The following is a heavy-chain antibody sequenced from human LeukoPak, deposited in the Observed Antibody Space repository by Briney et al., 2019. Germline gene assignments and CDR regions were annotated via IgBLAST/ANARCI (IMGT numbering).Heavy chain of an antibody. D-gene: IGHD6-13*01. CDR1: GFTFSSYA. CDR2: ISGSGGST. CDR3: AKDVGAAAGTGNN. V-gene: IGHV3-23*01. Sequence: HSGGSLRLSCAASGFTFSSYAMSWVRQAPGKGLEWVSAISGSGGSTYYADSVKGRFTISRDNSKNTLYLQMNSLRAEDTAVYYCAKDVGAAAGTGNNWGQGTLVTVSS. J-gene: IGHJ4*02.